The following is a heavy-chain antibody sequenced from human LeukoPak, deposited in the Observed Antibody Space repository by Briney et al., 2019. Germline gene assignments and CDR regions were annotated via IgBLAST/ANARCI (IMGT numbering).Heavy chain of an antibody. V-gene: IGHV1-8*01. J-gene: IGHJ5*02. Sequence: ASVKVSCKASGYTFTSYDINWVRQATGQGLEWMGWMNPNSGNTGYAQNFQGRVTITADESTSTAYMEMSSLRSEDTAVYYCARGGDYVWGSHGNWFDPWGQGTLVTVSS. CDR2: MNPNSGNT. CDR3: ARGGDYVWGSHGNWFDP. CDR1: GYTFTSYD. D-gene: IGHD3-16*01.